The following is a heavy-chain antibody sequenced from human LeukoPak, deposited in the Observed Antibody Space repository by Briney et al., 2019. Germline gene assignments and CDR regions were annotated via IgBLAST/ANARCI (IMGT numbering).Heavy chain of an antibody. CDR2: INDDGSST. CDR3: ARDPGIAAAANCPDS. V-gene: IGHV3-74*01. D-gene: IGHD6-13*01. CDR1: GFTFSNYW. Sequence: PGGSLRLSCAASGFTFSNYWMHWVPDAPGEGLVCGSRINDDGSSTSYADSVKGRFTIARDNAKNTVYLQMNSLRVEDTAVYYCARDPGIAAAANCPDSWGQGTLVTVSS. J-gene: IGHJ4*02.